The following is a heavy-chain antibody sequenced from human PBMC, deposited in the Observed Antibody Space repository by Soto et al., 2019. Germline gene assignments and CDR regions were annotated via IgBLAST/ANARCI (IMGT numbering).Heavy chain of an antibody. D-gene: IGHD1-26*01. V-gene: IGHV1-69*13. J-gene: IGHJ4*02. CDR2: IIPIFGTA. CDR1: GGTFNNYV. Sequence: SVKVSCKASGGTFNNYVISWVRQAPGQGLEWMGGIIPIFGTANYAQKFQGRVTITADESTSTACMELSSLRSEDTAVYYCAGVFSDEKSKYYFDYWGQGTLVTVSS. CDR3: AGVFSDEKSKYYFDY.